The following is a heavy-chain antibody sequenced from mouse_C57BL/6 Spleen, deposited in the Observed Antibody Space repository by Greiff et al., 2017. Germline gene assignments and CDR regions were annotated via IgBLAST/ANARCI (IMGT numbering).Heavy chain of an antibody. CDR3: ARTGGYYQHWYFDV. D-gene: IGHD2-3*01. CDR2: INPSTGGT. Sequence: VQLKESGPELVKPGASVKISCKASGYSFTGYYMNWVKQSPEKSLEWIGEINPSTGGTTYNQKFKAKATLTVDKSSSTAYMQLKSLTSEDSAVYYCARTGGYYQHWYFDVWGTGTTVTVSS. J-gene: IGHJ1*03. V-gene: IGHV1-42*01. CDR1: GYSFTGYY.